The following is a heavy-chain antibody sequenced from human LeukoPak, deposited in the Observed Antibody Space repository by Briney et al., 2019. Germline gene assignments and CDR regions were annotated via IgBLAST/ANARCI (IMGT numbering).Heavy chain of an antibody. CDR3: ARDGSGFDV. CDR2: IYDSGST. D-gene: IGHD2-2*03. J-gene: IGHJ3*01. Sequence: SETLSLTCTVSGGFISGYYWSWIRQSPGRGLGWLGYIYDSGSTKYNPSLKSRVAISVDASKNQISLKLTSMTAADTAVYYCARDGSGFDVWGQGTKVTVSS. CDR1: GGFISGYY. V-gene: IGHV4-59*01.